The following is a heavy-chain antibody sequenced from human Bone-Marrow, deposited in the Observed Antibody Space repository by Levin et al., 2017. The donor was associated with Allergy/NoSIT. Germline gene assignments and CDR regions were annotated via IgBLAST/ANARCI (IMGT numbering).Heavy chain of an antibody. V-gene: IGHV1-24*01. J-gene: IGHJ4*02. Sequence: ASVKVSCKVSGYPLTDFYMHWVRQAPGKGLGWMGGFDPEDGEAIYAPKFQGRVTMTEDTSTDTAYMELRSLTYEDTAVYWCATDYDYWGQGTLVTVSS. CDR2: FDPEDGEA. CDR1: GYPLTDFY. CDR3: ATDYDY.